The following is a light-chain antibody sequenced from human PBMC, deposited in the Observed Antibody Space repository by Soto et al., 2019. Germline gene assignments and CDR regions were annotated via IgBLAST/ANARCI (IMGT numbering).Light chain of an antibody. J-gene: IGKJ5*01. CDR2: GAS. CDR3: QQYGSSIT. V-gene: IGKV3-20*01. CDR1: QNIHTN. Sequence: EIVLMQSAATLSVSPGERATLSCRAGQNIHTNLAWYQQKPGQAPRLLFYGASTGATGLPDRFSGSGSGTDFTLTISRLEPEDFAVFYCQQYGSSITFGQGTRPEIK.